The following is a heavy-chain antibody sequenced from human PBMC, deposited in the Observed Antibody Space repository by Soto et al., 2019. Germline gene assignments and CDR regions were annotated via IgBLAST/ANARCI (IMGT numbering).Heavy chain of an antibody. CDR3: ARDRHYYDSSGYYYFDY. CDR2: IKQDGSEK. CDR1: GFAFSDYY. V-gene: IGHV3-7*05. D-gene: IGHD3-22*01. J-gene: IGHJ4*02. Sequence: GGSLRLSCAASGFAFSDYYLGWVRQAPGKGLEWVANIKQDGSEKYYVDSVKGRFTISRDNAKNSLYLQMNSLRAEDTAVYYCARDRHYYDSSGYYYFDYWGQGTLVTVSS.